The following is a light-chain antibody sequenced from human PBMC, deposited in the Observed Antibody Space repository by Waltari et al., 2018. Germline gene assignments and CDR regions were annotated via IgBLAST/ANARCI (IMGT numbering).Light chain of an antibody. CDR1: SSNIGSNS. CDR2: TNN. J-gene: IGLJ2*01. V-gene: IGLV1-44*01. Sequence: QSVLTQPPSTSGTPGHRVTFACSGRSSNIGSNSVNWYKPLTGPAPKPLTYTNNQRPSGVPDRFSGSRSGTSASLAISGLQSEDEAGYHCAAWDDSLNGVVFGGGTKVTVL. CDR3: AAWDDSLNGVV.